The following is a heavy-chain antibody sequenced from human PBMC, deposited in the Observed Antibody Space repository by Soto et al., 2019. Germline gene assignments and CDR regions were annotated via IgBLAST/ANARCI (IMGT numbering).Heavy chain of an antibody. CDR3: ATSFRYFDN. CDR1: VFTPTTTR. Sequence: PWGSLLLSCVCSVFTPTTTRLNWVRQPPGKGLEWVTTISGTASRTYYVDSVKGRFFISRDNSKNTVTLQMNNLTVDDTAVYYCATSFRYFDNWGQGTRVTSPQ. J-gene: IGHJ4*02. V-gene: IGHV3-23*01. CDR2: ISGTASRT. D-gene: IGHD3-9*01.